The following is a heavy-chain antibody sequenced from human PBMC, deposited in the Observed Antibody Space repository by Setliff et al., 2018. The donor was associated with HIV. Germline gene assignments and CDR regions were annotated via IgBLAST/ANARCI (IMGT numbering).Heavy chain of an antibody. D-gene: IGHD1-7*01. CDR3: ARVNGIELSVHYYFMDV. CDR1: ADSLDGYY. CDR2: IQISGST. V-gene: IGHV4-4*07. J-gene: IGHJ6*03. Sequence: PSETLSLTCTVSADSLDGYYWAWIRQPAGKGLEWIVRIQISGSTDSNPSLMSRVTMSLDASKNQFSLRLVSVTPADTGVYYCARVNGIELSVHYYFMDVWGKGTTVTVSS.